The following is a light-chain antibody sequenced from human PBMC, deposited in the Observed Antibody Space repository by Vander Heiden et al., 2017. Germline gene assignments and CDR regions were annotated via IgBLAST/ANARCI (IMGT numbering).Light chain of an antibody. CDR1: SSDVGGYNY. Sequence: QSALTHPASVSGSPGPSITISCTGTSSDVGGYNYASWYQQHPGKAHKLMIYDVSNRPSGVSNRFSGSKSGNTASLTISGLQAEDEADYYCSSYTSSSTFYVFGTGTKVTVL. CDR2: DVS. V-gene: IGLV2-14*03. CDR3: SSYTSSSTFYV. J-gene: IGLJ1*01.